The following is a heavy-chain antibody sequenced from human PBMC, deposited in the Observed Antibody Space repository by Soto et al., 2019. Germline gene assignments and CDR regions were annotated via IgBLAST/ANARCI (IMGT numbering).Heavy chain of an antibody. CDR2: IYYSGST. D-gene: IGHD3-22*01. V-gene: IGHV4-61*01. J-gene: IGHJ4*02. CDR1: GGSVSSGSYY. CDR3: ARDTDYYDSSGYYYGGFDY. Sequence: SETLSLTCTVSGGSVSSGSYYWSWIRQPPGKGLEWIGYIYYSGSTNYNPSLKSRVTISVDTSKNQFSLKLSSVTAADTAVYYCARDTDYYDSSGYYYGGFDYWGQGTLVTVSS.